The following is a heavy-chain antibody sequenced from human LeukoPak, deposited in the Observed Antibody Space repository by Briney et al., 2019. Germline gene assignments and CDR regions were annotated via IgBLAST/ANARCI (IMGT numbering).Heavy chain of an antibody. V-gene: IGHV1-3*04. Sequence: ASVKVSCKASGYTLTSYAIHWVRQAPGQRPEWMGWINTGNGNTKYSQKFQGRVTITRDTSASTAYMELSSLRSEDTAVYYCARDGTMVRGVRGPYDYWGQGTLVTVSS. D-gene: IGHD3-10*01. CDR3: ARDGTMVRGVRGPYDY. CDR2: INTGNGNT. CDR1: GYTLTSYA. J-gene: IGHJ4*02.